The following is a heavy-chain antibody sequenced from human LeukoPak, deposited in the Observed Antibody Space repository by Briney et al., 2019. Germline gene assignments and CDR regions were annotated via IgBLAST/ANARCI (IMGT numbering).Heavy chain of an antibody. CDR3: ARANALYCSSTSCLFDY. Sequence: ASVKVCCKASGYTFTDYYIHCVRHAPGQGLELLTCITPNSGGTYYAQNFHDRITLTRDTSISTAYMELSRLRSDDTAIYYCARANALYCSSTSCLFDYWGQGTLVTVSS. CDR2: ITPNSGGT. CDR1: GYTFTDYY. J-gene: IGHJ4*02. V-gene: IGHV1-2*02. D-gene: IGHD2-2*01.